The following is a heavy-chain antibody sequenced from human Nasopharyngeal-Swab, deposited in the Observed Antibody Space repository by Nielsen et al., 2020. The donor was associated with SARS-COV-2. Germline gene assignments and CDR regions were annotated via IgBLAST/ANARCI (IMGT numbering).Heavy chain of an antibody. D-gene: IGHD4-17*01. CDR2: IYYSGST. CDR1: GGSVSSGSYY. J-gene: IGHJ6*03. V-gene: IGHV4-61*01. CDR3: ARLIYGDYFDYYYYMDV. Sequence: GSLRLSCTVSGGSVSSGSYYWSWIRQPPGKGLEWIGYIYYSGSTNYNPSLKSRVTISVDTSKNQFSLKLSSVTAADTAVYYCARLIYGDYFDYYYYMDVWGKGTTVTVSS.